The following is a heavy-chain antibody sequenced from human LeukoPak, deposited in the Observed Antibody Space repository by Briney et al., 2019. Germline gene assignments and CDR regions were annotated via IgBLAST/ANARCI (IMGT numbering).Heavy chain of an antibody. J-gene: IGHJ2*01. CDR3: ARGRRGNPHPPVYWYFDL. D-gene: IGHD1-14*01. CDR2: MNPNSGNT. V-gene: IGHV1-8*03. Sequence: ASVKVSCKASGYTFTSYDINWVRQATGQGLEWMGWMNPNSGNTGYAQKFQGRVTITRNTSISTAYMELSSLRSEDTAVYYCARGRRGNPHPPVYWYFDLWGRGTLVTVSS. CDR1: GYTFTSYD.